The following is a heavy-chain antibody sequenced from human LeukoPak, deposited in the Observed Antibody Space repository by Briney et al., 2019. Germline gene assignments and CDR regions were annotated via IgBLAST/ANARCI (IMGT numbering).Heavy chain of an antibody. CDR2: ISGSGGST. CDR3: AKDRVIAVAGIGDY. V-gene: IGHV3-23*01. CDR1: GFTFSSYA. D-gene: IGHD6-19*01. Sequence: GGSLRLSCAASGFTFSSYAMSWVRQAPGKGLEWVSAISGSGGSTYYADSVKGRFAISRDNSKNTLYLQTNSLRAEDTAVYYCAKDRVIAVAGIGDYWGQGTLVTVSS. J-gene: IGHJ4*02.